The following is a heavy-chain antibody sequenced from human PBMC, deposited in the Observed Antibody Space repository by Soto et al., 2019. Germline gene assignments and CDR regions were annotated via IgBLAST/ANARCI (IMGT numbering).Heavy chain of an antibody. V-gene: IGHV3-48*02. D-gene: IGHD6-13*01. J-gene: IGHJ4*02. CDR3: AREGYPIDY. CDR2: ISSSRSTK. CDR1: GFTFSSYS. Sequence: EVQLVESGGGLVQPGGSLRLSCAASGFTFSSYSMNWVRQAPGKGLEWVSYISSSRSTKYYADSVKGRFTMSRDNAKNSQYLQMNSLRDEDAAVYYCAREGYPIDYWGQGTLVTVSS.